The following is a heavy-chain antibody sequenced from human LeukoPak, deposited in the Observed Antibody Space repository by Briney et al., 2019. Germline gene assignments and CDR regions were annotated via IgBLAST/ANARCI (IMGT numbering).Heavy chain of an antibody. V-gene: IGHV3-23*01. CDR2: IGGSGGST. CDR1: GFTFSSYG. D-gene: IGHD5-18*01. Sequence: GGSLRLSCAASGFTFSSYGMSWVRQAPGKGLEWVSAIGGSGGSTYYADSVKGRFTISRDNSKNTLYLQMNSLRAEDTAVYYCAKIAAYRYGYEDYWGQGTLVTVSS. CDR3: AKIAAYRYGYEDY. J-gene: IGHJ4*02.